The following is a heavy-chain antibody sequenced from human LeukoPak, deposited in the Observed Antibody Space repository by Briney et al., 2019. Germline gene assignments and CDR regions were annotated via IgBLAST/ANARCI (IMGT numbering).Heavy chain of an antibody. D-gene: IGHD1-26*01. J-gene: IGHJ4*02. CDR1: GGTFSSYA. Sequence: ASVKVSCKASGGTFSSYAISWVRQAPGQGLEWKGRIIPIFGTANYAQKFQGRVTITTDESTSTAYMELSSLRSEDTAVYYCARARIVGATPVFDYWGQGTLVTVSS. CDR3: ARARIVGATPVFDY. CDR2: IIPIFGTA. V-gene: IGHV1-69*05.